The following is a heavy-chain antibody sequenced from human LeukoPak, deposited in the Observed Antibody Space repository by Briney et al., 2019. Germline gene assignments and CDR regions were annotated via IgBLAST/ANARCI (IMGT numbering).Heavy chain of an antibody. CDR1: GFTFSDYS. CDR3: AKGPGGIGGYFDY. D-gene: IGHD3-10*01. J-gene: IGHJ4*02. Sequence: GGSLRLSCAASGFTFSDYSMNWVRQAPGKGLEWVSYISSSSSTIYYADSVKGRFTISRDNAKNSLYLQMNSLRAEDTALYYCAKGPGGIGGYFDYWGQGTLVTVSS. CDR2: ISSSSSTI. V-gene: IGHV3-48*04.